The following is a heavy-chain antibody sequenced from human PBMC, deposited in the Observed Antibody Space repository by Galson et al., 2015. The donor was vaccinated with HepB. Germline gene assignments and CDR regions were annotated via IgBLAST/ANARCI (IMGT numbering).Heavy chain of an antibody. CDR3: ARAWRDSSGYPDAFDI. CDR1: GFTFSSYD. Sequence: SLRLSCAASGFTFSSYDMHWVRQATGKGLEWVSAIGTAGDTYYPGSVKGRFTISRENAKNSLYLQMNSLRAGDTAVYYCARAWRDSSGYPDAFDIWGQGTTVTVSS. V-gene: IGHV3-13*04. CDR2: IGTAGDT. J-gene: IGHJ3*02. D-gene: IGHD3-22*01.